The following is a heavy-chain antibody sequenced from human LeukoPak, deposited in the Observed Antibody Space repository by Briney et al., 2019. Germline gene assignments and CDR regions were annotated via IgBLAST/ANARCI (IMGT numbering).Heavy chain of an antibody. D-gene: IGHD6-13*01. CDR2: INPNSGAT. Sequence: ASVKVSCKASGYTFTVYWMHWVRQAPGEGLEWMGWINPNSGATNYAQEFQGRVTMTRDTSISTAYMELSSLRADDTAVYDCMRGGGSSWFDSWGQGTLVTVSS. J-gene: IGHJ5*01. CDR1: GYTFTVYW. V-gene: IGHV1-2*02. CDR3: MRGGGSSWFDS.